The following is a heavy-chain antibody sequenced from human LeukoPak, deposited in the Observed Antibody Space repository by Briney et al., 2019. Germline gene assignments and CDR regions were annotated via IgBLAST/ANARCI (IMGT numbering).Heavy chain of an antibody. Sequence: GGSLTLSCAASGFTFSNYNMNWVRQAPGKGLEWVSCISISSNYIYYPDSVKGRFTISRDNAKNSLYLQMNSLRAEDTAVYYCAIDGGGGLDYWGQGTLVTVSS. CDR3: AIDGGGGLDY. CDR2: ISISSNYI. CDR1: GFTFSNYN. J-gene: IGHJ4*02. D-gene: IGHD2-15*01. V-gene: IGHV3-21*01.